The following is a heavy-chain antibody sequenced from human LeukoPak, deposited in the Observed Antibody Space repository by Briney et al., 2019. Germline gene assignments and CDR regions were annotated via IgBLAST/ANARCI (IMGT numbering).Heavy chain of an antibody. Sequence: GGSLRLSCAASGFTFSSYGMHWVRQAPGKGLGWVAFIRYDGTTRYYADSVKGRFTISRDNSKNTLYLQMNSLRAEDTAVYYCAKDRCYDYLFDYWGQGTLVTVSS. CDR1: GFTFSSYG. V-gene: IGHV3-30*02. J-gene: IGHJ4*02. CDR2: IRYDGTTR. CDR3: AKDRCYDYLFDY. D-gene: IGHD5-12*01.